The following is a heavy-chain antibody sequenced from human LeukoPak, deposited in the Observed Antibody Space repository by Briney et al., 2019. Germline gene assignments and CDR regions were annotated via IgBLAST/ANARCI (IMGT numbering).Heavy chain of an antibody. J-gene: IGHJ4*02. CDR1: GFTFSSYS. Sequence: PGGSLRLSCAASGFTFSSYSMNWVRQAPGKGLEWVSSISSSSSYIYYADSVEGRFTISRDNAKNSLYLQMNSLRAEDTAVYYCARSRGVITGDYWGQGTLVTVSS. CDR3: ARSRGVITGDY. V-gene: IGHV3-21*01. D-gene: IGHD3-3*01. CDR2: ISSSSSYI.